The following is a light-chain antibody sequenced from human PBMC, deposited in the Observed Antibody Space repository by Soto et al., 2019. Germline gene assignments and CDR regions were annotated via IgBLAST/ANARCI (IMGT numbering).Light chain of an antibody. CDR1: EGISSY. CDR3: QQLNRSPLT. Sequence: DTQLTQSPSFLSASVGDRVTITCRASEGISSYLAWYQQKPGKGPKLLVYLAATLQSGVPSRFSGSGSGKEFTLTISILQPEDFATYFCQQLNRSPLTFGGGIKVEIK. J-gene: IGKJ4*01. V-gene: IGKV1-9*01. CDR2: LAA.